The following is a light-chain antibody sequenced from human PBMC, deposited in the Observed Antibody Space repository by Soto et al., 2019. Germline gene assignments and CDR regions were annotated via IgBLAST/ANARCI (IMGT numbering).Light chain of an antibody. CDR3: SSFTSRSTWV. V-gene: IGLV2-14*01. J-gene: IGLJ3*02. CDR1: SSDVGTYNY. CDR2: EVS. Sequence: QSALTQPASVSGSPGQSITISCTGTSSDVGTYNYVSWYQQHPGKVPKLMIYEVSNRPSGVSNRFSGSKSGNTASLTISGLQAEDEADYYCSSFTSRSTWVFGGGTKLTAL.